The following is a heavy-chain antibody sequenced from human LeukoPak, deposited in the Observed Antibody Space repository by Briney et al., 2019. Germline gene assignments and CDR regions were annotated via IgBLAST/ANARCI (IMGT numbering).Heavy chain of an antibody. V-gene: IGHV1-46*01. Sequence: ASVKVSCKASGDTFSNYCMHWVRQSPGQGLEWMGIINPSGGGTAYAQNFQGRVTMTRDMSTSTVYLELSSLRSEDTAVYYCASPPKWISGSAPLGYWGQGTLVTVAS. CDR3: ASPPKWISGSAPLGY. D-gene: IGHD3-22*01. J-gene: IGHJ4*02. CDR1: GDTFSNYC. CDR2: INPSGGGT.